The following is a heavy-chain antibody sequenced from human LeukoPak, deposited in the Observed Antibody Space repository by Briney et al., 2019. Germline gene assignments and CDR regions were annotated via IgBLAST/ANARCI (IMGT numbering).Heavy chain of an antibody. CDR1: GFTFSTYA. D-gene: IGHD3-10*01. CDR3: ARVLSGRGSLYDYYYYMDV. V-gene: IGHV3-23*01. J-gene: IGHJ6*03. Sequence: GGSLRLSCAASGFTFSTYAMNWVRQAPGKGLEWVSAISGSGAKTYYADFVKGRFTISRDNSKNTLYLQMNSLRAEDTAVYYCARVLSGRGSLYDYYYYMDVWGKGTTVTISS. CDR2: ISGSGAKT.